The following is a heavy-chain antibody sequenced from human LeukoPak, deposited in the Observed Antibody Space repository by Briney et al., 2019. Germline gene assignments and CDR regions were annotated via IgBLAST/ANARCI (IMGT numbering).Heavy chain of an antibody. CDR3: ARDCWDYGSGSYCGIDY. D-gene: IGHD3-10*01. CDR2: ISSSSSYI. J-gene: IGHJ4*02. Sequence: GGSLRLSCAASGFTFSSYSMNWVRQAPGKGLEWASSISSSSSYIYYADSVKGRFTISRDNAKNSLYLQMNSLRAEDTAVYYCARDCWDYGSGSYCGIDYWGQGTLVTVSS. CDR1: GFTFSSYS. V-gene: IGHV3-21*01.